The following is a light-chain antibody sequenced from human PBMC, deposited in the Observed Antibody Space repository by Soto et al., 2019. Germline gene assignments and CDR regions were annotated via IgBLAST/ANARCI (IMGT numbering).Light chain of an antibody. CDR3: QQYNNLTQT. CDR2: GAS. Sequence: VITMSPATXSARIPDGAPFTWRVSQSVGSNLAWYQQKPAQAXRXXXYGASNRATGNPARFSGSGSGKDFTLTIRIFQSEDFEVYYCQQYNNLTQTFGQGTQVDI. J-gene: IGKJ1*01. CDR1: QSVGSN. V-gene: IGKV3D-15*03.